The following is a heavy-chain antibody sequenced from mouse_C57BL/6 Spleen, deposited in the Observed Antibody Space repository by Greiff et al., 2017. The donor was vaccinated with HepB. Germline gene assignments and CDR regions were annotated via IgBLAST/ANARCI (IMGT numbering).Heavy chain of an antibody. V-gene: IGHV5-17*01. CDR2: ISSGSSTI. J-gene: IGHJ4*01. Sequence: EVKVVESGGGLVKPGGSLKLSCAASGFTFSDYGMHWVRQAPEKGLEWVAYISSGSSTIYYADTVKGRFTISRDNAKNTLFLQMTSLRSEDTAMYYCARQGTAQATDAMDYWGQGTSVTVSS. CDR1: GFTFSDYG. CDR3: ARQGTAQATDAMDY. D-gene: IGHD3-2*02.